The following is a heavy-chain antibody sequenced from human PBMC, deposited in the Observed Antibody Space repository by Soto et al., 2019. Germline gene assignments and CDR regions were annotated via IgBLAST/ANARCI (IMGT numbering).Heavy chain of an antibody. CDR1: GGAINSYY. D-gene: IGHD6-13*01. J-gene: IGHJ5*02. V-gene: IGHV4-59*01. Sequence: QVRLHESGPGLVKPSETLSLTCTVSGGAINSYYCSWIRQSPGKGLEWLGYIAYSGTTKYNPSLKSRVTISSDTSKNQFSLKLKSVTAADTAVYYCARGGDSSRTGWFGPWGQGTLVTVSS. CDR3: ARGGDSSRTGWFGP. CDR2: IAYSGTT.